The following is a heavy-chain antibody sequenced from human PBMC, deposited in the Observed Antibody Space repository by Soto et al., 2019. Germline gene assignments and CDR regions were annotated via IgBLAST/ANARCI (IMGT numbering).Heavy chain of an antibody. CDR3: ATDLIVGASLFDY. D-gene: IGHD1-26*01. CDR2: FDPEDGET. J-gene: IGHJ4*02. CDR1: GYTLTELS. V-gene: IGHV1-24*01. Sequence: ASVKVSCKVSGYTLTELSMHWVRQAPGKGLEWMGGFDPEDGETIYAQKFQGRVTMTEDTSTDTAYMEVSSLRSEDTAVYYCATDLIVGASLFDYWGQGTLVTVSS.